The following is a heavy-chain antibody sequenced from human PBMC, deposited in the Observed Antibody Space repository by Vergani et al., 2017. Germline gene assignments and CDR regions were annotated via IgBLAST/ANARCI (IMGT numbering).Heavy chain of an antibody. V-gene: IGHV3-23*01. CDR3: AKDGRENSDYGYFDY. Sequence: EMQLLESGGGLVQPGGSLRLSCAASGFTFSSYAMGWVRQAPGKGLEWISVISGSGGSTKYADSVKGRFTISRDTSKKTLSLQMRSLRADDAAVYYCAKDGRENSDYGYFDYWGQGTLVTVSS. CDR1: GFTFSSYA. CDR2: ISGSGGST. D-gene: IGHD4-17*01. J-gene: IGHJ4*02.